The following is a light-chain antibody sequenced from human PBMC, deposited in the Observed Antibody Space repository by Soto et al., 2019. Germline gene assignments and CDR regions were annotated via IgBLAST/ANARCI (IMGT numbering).Light chain of an antibody. J-gene: IGLJ2*01. CDR1: SSDVGGYNY. CDR2: EVN. Sequence: QSALTQPPSASGSPGQSVTLSCTGTSSDVGGYNYVSWYQQHPGKAPKVMIYEVNKRPSGVPVRFSGSKSGNTASLTVSGLQAEDEADYYCSSYTGSDNLVFGGGTKLTVL. CDR3: SSYTGSDNLV. V-gene: IGLV2-8*01.